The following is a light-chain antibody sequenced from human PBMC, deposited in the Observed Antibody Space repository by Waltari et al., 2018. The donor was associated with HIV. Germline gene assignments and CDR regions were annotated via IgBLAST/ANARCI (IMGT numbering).Light chain of an antibody. CDR2: GAY. CDR3: QQYENWPPIT. V-gene: IGKV3D-15*01. Sequence: EIVMTQSPATLSVSPGERVTLSGRASQNVNFNLAWYQQKPGQAPRLLIYGAYGRAAGIPARFSGSGSGTEFTLTISSLQSEDFAVHYCQQYENWPPITFGQGTRLEIK. J-gene: IGKJ5*01. CDR1: QNVNFN.